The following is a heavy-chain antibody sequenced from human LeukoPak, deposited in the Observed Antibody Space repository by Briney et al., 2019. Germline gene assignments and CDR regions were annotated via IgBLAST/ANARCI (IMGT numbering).Heavy chain of an antibody. Sequence: GGSLRLSCAASGFTFDDYAMHWVRQAPGKGLEWVSGISWNSGSIGYADSVKGRFTISRDNAKNSLYLQMNSLRAEDMALYYCAKEYVLRFLEGPQGGDVWGKGTTVTVSS. CDR3: AKEYVLRFLEGPQGGDV. J-gene: IGHJ6*04. CDR1: GFTFDDYA. CDR2: ISWNSGSI. D-gene: IGHD3-3*01. V-gene: IGHV3-9*03.